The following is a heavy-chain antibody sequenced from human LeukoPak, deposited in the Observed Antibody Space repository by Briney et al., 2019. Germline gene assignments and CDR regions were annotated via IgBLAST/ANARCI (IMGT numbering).Heavy chain of an antibody. CDR3: VRRQGPGLLDY. V-gene: IGHV3-74*01. J-gene: IGHJ4*02. Sequence: GGSLSLSCAASGFTFSSYWMYWVRQVPGKGLECVSRINTDGSSTTYGESVKGRFTMSRDNAKNTLYLQMNSLRAEDAAVYYCVRRQGPGLLDYWGQGTLVTVSS. CDR2: INTDGSST. CDR1: GFTFSSYW.